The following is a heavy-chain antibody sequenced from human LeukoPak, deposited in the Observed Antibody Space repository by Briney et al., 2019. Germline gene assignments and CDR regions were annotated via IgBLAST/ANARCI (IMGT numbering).Heavy chain of an antibody. Sequence: GGSLRLSCAASGCSFWNYVMHWVRQAPGKGLEYVSAIMSNGESRPYANSVEGRFTISRDNSKNTLFLQMGSLRAEDMAIYYCARDRDGGFAFDIWGQGTLVSVSS. V-gene: IGHV3-64*01. J-gene: IGHJ3*02. CDR1: GCSFWNYV. CDR3: ARDRDGGFAFDI. D-gene: IGHD2-15*01. CDR2: IMSNGESR.